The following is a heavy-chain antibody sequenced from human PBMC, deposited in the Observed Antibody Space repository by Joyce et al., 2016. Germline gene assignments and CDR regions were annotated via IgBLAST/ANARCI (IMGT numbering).Heavy chain of an antibody. J-gene: IGHJ6*02. CDR1: GFTLSGSS. V-gene: IGHV3-73*02. CDR2: IRSKANGDAT. D-gene: IGHD3-3*01. CDR3: SNYDLWSGYSPSRDV. Sequence: EVQLVESGGGLVQPGGSLKLSCAVSGFTLSGSSVHWVRQASGKGLDGVGHIRSKANGDATAYAASVKGRFSISRDDSKNTAYLQMNSLKTEDTAVYYCSNYDLWSGYSPSRDVWGQGSTVTVSS.